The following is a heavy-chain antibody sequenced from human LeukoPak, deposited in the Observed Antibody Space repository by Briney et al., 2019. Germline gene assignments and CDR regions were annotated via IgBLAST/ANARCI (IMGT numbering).Heavy chain of an antibody. CDR2: IEQDGSEK. J-gene: IGHJ6*03. V-gene: IGHV3-7*01. D-gene: IGHD5/OR15-5a*01. CDR1: GFTFSSYW. Sequence: GGSLRLSCAASGFTFSSYWMTWVRQSPGKGLEWVANIEQDGSEKYYVDSVKGRFTISRDNAKNSLYLQMNSLRAEDTAVYYCARDLRYYYYYMDVWGKGTTVTVSS. CDR3: ARDLRYYYYYMDV.